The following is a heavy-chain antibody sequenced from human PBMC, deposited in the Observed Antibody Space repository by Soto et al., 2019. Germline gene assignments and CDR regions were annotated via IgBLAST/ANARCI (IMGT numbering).Heavy chain of an antibody. V-gene: IGHV3-30-3*01. CDR3: ARVRIVGAFGGFDY. Sequence: GGSLRLSCAASGFTFSSYAMHWVRQAPGKGLEWVAVISYDGSNKYYADSVKGRFTISRDNSKNTLYLQMNSLRAEDTAVYYCARVRIVGAFGGFDYWGQGTLVTVSS. J-gene: IGHJ4*02. CDR2: ISYDGSNK. CDR1: GFTFSSYA. D-gene: IGHD1-26*01.